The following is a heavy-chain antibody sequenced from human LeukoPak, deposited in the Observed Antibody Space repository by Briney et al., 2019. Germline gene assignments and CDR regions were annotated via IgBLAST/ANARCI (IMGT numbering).Heavy chain of an antibody. Sequence: SETLSLTCTVSGDSINSLDLWSWVHQPPGKGLEWIGEMYLSGTTHSNPSVKSRVTISIDKSKNQFFLNLSSVTAADTAVYYCAGLVGRYSSGLYYYYFDYWGQGTLVPVSS. D-gene: IGHD3-22*01. J-gene: IGHJ4*02. CDR3: AGLVGRYSSGLYYYYFDY. V-gene: IGHV4-4*02. CDR1: GDSINSLDL. CDR2: MYLSGTT.